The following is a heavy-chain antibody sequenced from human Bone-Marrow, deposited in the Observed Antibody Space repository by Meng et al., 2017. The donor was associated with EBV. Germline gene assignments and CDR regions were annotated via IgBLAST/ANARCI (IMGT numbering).Heavy chain of an antibody. V-gene: IGHV4-34*01. CDR3: ARTAGGYCDSIVCSDN. D-gene: IGHD3-22*01. Sequence: QVQLQQWGAXRLKPXXXLSLTCAXYGGSFSGYYWRWIRQPPGKGLEWIGEINHSGSTNYNPSLKSRVTISVDTSKNQFSLRLSSVTAADTAVYYCARTAGGYCDSIVCSDNWGQGTLVTVSS. J-gene: IGHJ4*02. CDR2: INHSGST. CDR1: GGSFSGYY.